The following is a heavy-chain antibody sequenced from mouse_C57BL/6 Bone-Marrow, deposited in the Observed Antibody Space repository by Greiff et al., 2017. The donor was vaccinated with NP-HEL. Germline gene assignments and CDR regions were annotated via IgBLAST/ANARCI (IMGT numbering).Heavy chain of an antibody. CDR3: ARDRFITTVVDY. V-gene: IGHV1-81*01. J-gene: IGHJ2*01. CDR1: GYTFTSYG. Sequence: VQVVESGAELARPGASVKLSCKASGYTFTSYGISWVKQRTGQGLEWIGEIYPRSGNTYYNEKFKGKATLTADKSSSTAYMELRSLTSEDSAVYFCARDRFITTVVDYWGQGTTLTVSS. CDR2: IYPRSGNT. D-gene: IGHD1-1*01.